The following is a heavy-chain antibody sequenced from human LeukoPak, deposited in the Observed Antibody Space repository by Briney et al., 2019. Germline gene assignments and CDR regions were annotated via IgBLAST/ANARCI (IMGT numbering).Heavy chain of an antibody. CDR2: INYSGNT. J-gene: IGHJ4*02. CDR1: GGSFSSTKYY. CDR3: VRHPSTYGISPDFVDF. V-gene: IGHV4-39*01. D-gene: IGHD3-10*01. Sequence: PSETLSLTCTVSGGSFSSTKYYWGWVRQPPGKGLEGIATINYSGNTYYNPSVLSRVTVSVDPSKNQFSLNLTSMSATDTSVYYCVRHPSTYGISPDFVDFWGQGILVIVSS.